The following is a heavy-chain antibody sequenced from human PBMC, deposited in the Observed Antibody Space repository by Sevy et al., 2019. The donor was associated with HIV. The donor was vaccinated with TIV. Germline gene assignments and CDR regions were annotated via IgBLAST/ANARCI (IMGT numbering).Heavy chain of an antibody. Sequence: GGSLRLSCAASEFTFSSYNMNWVRQAPGKGLEWISNITISSDTIYYADSVKGRFSISRDNAKNSLYLQMNSLRDEDTAVYYCAREEAYYHFWSSYKYYYAMDVWGQGTTVTVSS. CDR3: AREEAYYHFWSSYKYYYAMDV. D-gene: IGHD3-3*01. J-gene: IGHJ6*02. CDR2: ITISSDTI. CDR1: EFTFSSYN. V-gene: IGHV3-48*02.